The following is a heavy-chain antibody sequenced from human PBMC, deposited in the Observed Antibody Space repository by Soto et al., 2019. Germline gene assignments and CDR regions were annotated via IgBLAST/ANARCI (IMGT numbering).Heavy chain of an antibody. V-gene: IGHV1-69*13. Sequence: AAVKVSCKACGGTFSSYAISWVRQAPGQGLEWMGGIIPIFGTANYAQKFQGRVTITADESTSTAYMELSSLRSEDTAVYYCARDSVEKATLPAITDYHYGMDVWG. J-gene: IGHJ6*02. D-gene: IGHD3-10*01. CDR1: GGTFSSYA. CDR3: ARDSVEKATLPAITDYHYGMDV. CDR2: IIPIFGTA.